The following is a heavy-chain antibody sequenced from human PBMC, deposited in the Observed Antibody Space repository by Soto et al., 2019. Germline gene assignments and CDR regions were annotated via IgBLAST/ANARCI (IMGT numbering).Heavy chain of an antibody. V-gene: IGHV3-30*18. Sequence: QVQLVESGGGVVQPGRSLRLSCAASGFIFSSCGMHWVRQAPGKGLEWVAVISYDAINKYYGDSVKGRFAISRDNSQNTLYLQMNSLSADDTAVYYCVQDRGPFGDGRERGDYWRQGTLVAVSS. CDR3: VQDRGPFGDGRERGDY. CDR1: GFIFSSCG. D-gene: IGHD3-16*01. J-gene: IGHJ4*02. CDR2: ISYDAINK.